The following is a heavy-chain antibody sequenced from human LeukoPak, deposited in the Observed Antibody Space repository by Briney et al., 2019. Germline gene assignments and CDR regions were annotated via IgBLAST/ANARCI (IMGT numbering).Heavy chain of an antibody. CDR2: IYSTGST. J-gene: IGHJ4*02. V-gene: IGHV4-4*07. Sequence: SETLSLTCDASGGSVRSYWWGWVRQPAGKGLEWLGRIYSTGSTRFNPSLKSRLTLSIDTSTNQFSLKLTSVTAADTAVYFCARQVYTVSYYFLDYWSQGTLVTVSS. D-gene: IGHD1-26*01. CDR1: GGSVRSYW. CDR3: ARQVYTVSYYFLDY.